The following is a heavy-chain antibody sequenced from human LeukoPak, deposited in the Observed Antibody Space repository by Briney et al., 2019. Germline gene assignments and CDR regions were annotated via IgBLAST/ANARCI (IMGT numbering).Heavy chain of an antibody. V-gene: IGHV3-21*01. CDR2: ISSSSSYI. CDR1: GFTFSSYS. Sequence: GGSLRLSCAASGFTFSSYSMNWVRQAPGKGLEWVSSISSSSSYIYYADSVKGRFTISRDNAKNSLYLQMNSLRAEDTAVYYCARSIAARPGSDYWGQGTLVTVSS. D-gene: IGHD6-6*01. J-gene: IGHJ4*02. CDR3: ARSIAARPGSDY.